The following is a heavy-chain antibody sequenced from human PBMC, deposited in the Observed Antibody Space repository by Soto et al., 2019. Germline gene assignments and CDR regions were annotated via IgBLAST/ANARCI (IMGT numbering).Heavy chain of an antibody. CDR2: INPSGGST. CDR3: ARDGIVVVPAALYYFAY. CDR1: GYTFTSYY. D-gene: IGHD2-2*01. V-gene: IGHV1-46*01. Sequence: ASVKVSCKASGYTFTSYYMHWVRQAPGQGLEWMGIINPSGGSTSYAQKFQGRVTMTRDTSTSTVYMELSSLRSEDTAVYYCARDGIVVVPAALYYFAYRGQGTLVTVSS. J-gene: IGHJ4*02.